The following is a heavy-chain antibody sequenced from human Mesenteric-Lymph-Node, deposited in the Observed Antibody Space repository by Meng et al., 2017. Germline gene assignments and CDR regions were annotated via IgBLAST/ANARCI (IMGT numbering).Heavy chain of an antibody. Sequence: QVQVGELGAEVKKPWLSVKVSCKSSGGTVSSYAISWGRQAPGQGLEWMGGIIPIFGTANYAQKFQGRVTITADESTSTAYMELSSLRSEDTAVYYCARDRESGSYFDYWGQGTLVTVSS. D-gene: IGHD1-26*01. V-gene: IGHV1-69*01. CDR3: ARDRESGSYFDY. CDR1: GGTVSSYA. J-gene: IGHJ4*02. CDR2: IIPIFGTA.